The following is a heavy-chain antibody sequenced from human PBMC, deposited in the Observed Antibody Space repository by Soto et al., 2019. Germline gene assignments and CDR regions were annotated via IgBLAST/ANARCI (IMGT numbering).Heavy chain of an antibody. CDR1: GFTFSTYG. Sequence: QVQLVESGGGVVQPGRSLRLSCAASGFTFSTYGMHWVRQAPGKGLEWLAVIWYDGSNKYYADSVKGRFTVSRDNSKNTLYLQMNSLRADDTAVYYCARSPSGYSYGYGADYWGQGSLVIVSS. J-gene: IGHJ4*01. CDR3: ARSPSGYSYGYGADY. D-gene: IGHD5-18*01. V-gene: IGHV3-33*01. CDR2: IWYDGSNK.